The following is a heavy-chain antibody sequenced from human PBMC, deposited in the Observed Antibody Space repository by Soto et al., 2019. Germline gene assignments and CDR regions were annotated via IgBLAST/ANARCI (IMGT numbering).Heavy chain of an antibody. J-gene: IGHJ6*02. Sequence: QVQLVQSGAEVKKPGSSVKVSCKASGGTFSSYANSWVRLAPGQGLEWMGGIIPIFGTANYAQKFQGRVTITADESTSTAYMELSSLRSEDTAVYYCARARGDGYNYYYYGMDVWGQGTTVTVSS. V-gene: IGHV1-69*01. CDR3: ARARGDGYNYYYYGMDV. CDR1: GGTFSSYA. CDR2: IIPIFGTA. D-gene: IGHD5-12*01.